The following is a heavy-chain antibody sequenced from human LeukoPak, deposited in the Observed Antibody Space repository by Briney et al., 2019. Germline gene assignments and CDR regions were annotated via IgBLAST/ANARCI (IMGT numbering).Heavy chain of an antibody. V-gene: IGHV4-59*12. D-gene: IGHD3-22*01. Sequence: PSETLSLTCTVSGGSISSYYWSWIRQPPGKGLEWVGDIYYSGSTNYNPSLTSRVTISVDKSKNQFPLKLSTVTAADTAVYYCARDRIVVVNGAGGGDYWGQGTLVTVSS. J-gene: IGHJ4*01. CDR2: IYYSGST. CDR3: ARDRIVVVNGAGGGDY. CDR1: GGSISSYY.